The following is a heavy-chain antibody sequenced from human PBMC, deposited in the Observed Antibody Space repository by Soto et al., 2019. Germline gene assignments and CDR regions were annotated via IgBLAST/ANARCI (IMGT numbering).Heavy chain of an antibody. CDR2: IIPIFGTA. CDR3: ATQRLPHYYYYVMDV. D-gene: IGHD5-18*01. Sequence: QVQLVQSGAEVKKPGSSVKVSCKASGGTFSSYAISWVRQAPGQGLEWMGGIIPIFGTANYAQKIQGRVTITADESTSKAYMALSSLRSEDAAVYYCATQRLPHYYYYVMDVWGQGTTVTVSS. V-gene: IGHV1-69*12. CDR1: GGTFSSYA. J-gene: IGHJ6*02.